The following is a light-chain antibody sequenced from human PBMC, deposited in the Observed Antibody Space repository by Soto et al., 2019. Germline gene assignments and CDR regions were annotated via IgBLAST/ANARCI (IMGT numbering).Light chain of an antibody. CDR3: TSYTSSSTYV. V-gene: IGLV2-14*03. CDR2: DVT. Sequence: QSVLTQPASVSGSPGQSITISCTGTSSDVGGYNYVFWYQHPPGKAPKLMIYDVTNRPSGVSNRFSGSKSGNTASLTISGLQAEDGADYYCTSYTSSSTYVFGTGTKVTVL. CDR1: SSDVGGYNY. J-gene: IGLJ1*01.